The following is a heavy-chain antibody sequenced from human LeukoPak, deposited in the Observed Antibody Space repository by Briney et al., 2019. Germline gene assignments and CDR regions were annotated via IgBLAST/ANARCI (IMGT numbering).Heavy chain of an antibody. Sequence: SVKVSCKASGGTFSSYAISWVRQAPGQGLEWMGRIIPILGIANYAQKFQGRVTITADKSTSTAYMELSSLRSEDTAVYYCANALGSGPFDIWGQGTMVTVSS. CDR3: ANALGSGPFDI. D-gene: IGHD2-15*01. CDR1: GGTFSSYA. J-gene: IGHJ3*02. V-gene: IGHV1-69*04. CDR2: IIPILGIA.